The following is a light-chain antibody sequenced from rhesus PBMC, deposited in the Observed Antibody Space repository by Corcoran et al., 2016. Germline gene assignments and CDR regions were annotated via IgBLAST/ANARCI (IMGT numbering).Light chain of an antibody. Sequence: DIQMTQPPSPLSAAVGDTATITCRASQGISSWLAWYQQKPGKAPKLLTYKAANLQSGVPSRFSGSGSGTDFTLTISSLRSVYLAAYYCQQYRSSPPTFGGGTKVELK. V-gene: IGKV1-22*01. J-gene: IGKJ4*01. CDR2: KAA. CDR3: QQYRSSPPT. CDR1: QGISSW.